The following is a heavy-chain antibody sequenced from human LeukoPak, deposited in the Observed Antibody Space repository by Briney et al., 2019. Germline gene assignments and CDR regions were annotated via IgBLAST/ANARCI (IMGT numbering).Heavy chain of an antibody. V-gene: IGHV3-23*01. CDR1: GFTFSSYG. CDR2: IGGSGTST. D-gene: IGHD5-24*01. J-gene: IGHJ4*02. CDR3: AKLELATIF. Sequence: GSLRLSCAASGFTFSSYGMSWVRQAPGKGLEWVSAIGGSGTSTYYADSVKGRFTISRDNSKNTLYLQMNSLRVEDTAVYYCAKLELATIFWGQGTLVTVSS.